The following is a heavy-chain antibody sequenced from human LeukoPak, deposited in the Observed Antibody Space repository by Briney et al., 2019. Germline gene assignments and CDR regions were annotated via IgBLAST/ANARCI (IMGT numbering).Heavy chain of an antibody. J-gene: IGHJ4*02. D-gene: IGHD6-19*01. Sequence: SETLSLTCTVSGGSISSYYWSWIRQPPGKGLEGIGYFYYSGSTNYNPSLKSRVTISVDTSKNQFSLKLSSVTAADTAVYYCARGIAVAAMGDYWGQGTLVTVSS. V-gene: IGHV4-59*01. CDR2: FYYSGST. CDR3: ARGIAVAAMGDY. CDR1: GGSISSYY.